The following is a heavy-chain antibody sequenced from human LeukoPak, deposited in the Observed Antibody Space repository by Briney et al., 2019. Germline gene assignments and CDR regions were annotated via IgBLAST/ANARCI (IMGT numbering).Heavy chain of an antibody. Sequence: PGGSLRLSCAASGFTFSGYGMHWVRLAPGKGLEWVAVISHDGSHKYYADSVQGRFTISRDNPRNTVYLQMNSLRDEDTAIYYCAKDRGSSYASGSSELDYWGQGTPVTVSS. D-gene: IGHD3-10*01. CDR1: GFTFSGYG. CDR2: ISHDGSHK. CDR3: AKDRGSSYASGSSELDY. V-gene: IGHV3-30*18. J-gene: IGHJ4*02.